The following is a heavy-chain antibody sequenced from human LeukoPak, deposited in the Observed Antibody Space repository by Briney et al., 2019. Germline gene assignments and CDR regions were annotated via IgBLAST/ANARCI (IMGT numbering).Heavy chain of an antibody. CDR1: GGSISSGGYY. CDR3: ARLVSDCDNVRCYKGFLDS. Sequence: SETLSLTCTVSGGSISSGGYYWSWIRQHPGKGLEWIGYIHYSGSTYYNPSLKGRILISVDTSRNQFSLRLSSLTAADTAVYFCARLVSDCDNVRCYKGFLDSWGQGTLVTVSS. CDR2: IHYSGST. J-gene: IGHJ4*02. D-gene: IGHD2-2*02. V-gene: IGHV4-31*03.